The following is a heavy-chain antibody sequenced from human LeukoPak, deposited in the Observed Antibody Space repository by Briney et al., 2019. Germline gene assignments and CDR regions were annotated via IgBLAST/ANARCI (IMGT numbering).Heavy chain of an antibody. J-gene: IGHJ4*02. D-gene: IGHD3-9*01. CDR1: GFTFSSYG. V-gene: IGHV3-30*02. CDR3: ARVSGYDILTGYYIY. CDR2: IRYDGNNK. Sequence: GGSLRLSCAASGFTFSSYGMHWVRQAPGKGLEWVAFIRYDGNNKYYADSVKGRFTISRDNSKNTLYLQMDRLRAEDMAVYYCARVSGYDILTGYYIYWGQGTLVTVSS.